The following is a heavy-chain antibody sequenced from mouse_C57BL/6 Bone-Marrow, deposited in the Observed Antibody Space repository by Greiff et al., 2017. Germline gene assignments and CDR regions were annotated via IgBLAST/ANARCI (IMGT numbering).Heavy chain of an antibody. Sequence: QVQLQQPGAELVKPGASVKLSCKASGYTFTSYWITWVKQRPGQGLEWIGDIYPGSGSTNYNEKFKSKATLTVDKTSSTADMKLSSLTSEDSAVYYCARTYYRNYWYFDVWGRGNTVTVSS. D-gene: IGHD2-14*01. V-gene: IGHV1-55*01. CDR1: GYTFTSYW. CDR3: ARTYYRNYWYFDV. J-gene: IGHJ1*03. CDR2: IYPGSGST.